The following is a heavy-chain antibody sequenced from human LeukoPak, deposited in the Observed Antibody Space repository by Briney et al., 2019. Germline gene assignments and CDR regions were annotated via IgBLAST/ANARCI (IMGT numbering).Heavy chain of an antibody. V-gene: IGHV1-8*01. Sequence: ASVKVSCKASGYTFTSYDINWVRQATGQGLEWMGWMNPNSGNTGYAQKFQGRVTMTRNTSISTAYMELSSLRSEDTAVYFCARARRFGRSGSYYTHWGQGTLVTVSS. CDR2: MNPNSGNT. D-gene: IGHD3-10*01. J-gene: IGHJ4*02. CDR3: ARARRFGRSGSYYTH. CDR1: GYTFTSYD.